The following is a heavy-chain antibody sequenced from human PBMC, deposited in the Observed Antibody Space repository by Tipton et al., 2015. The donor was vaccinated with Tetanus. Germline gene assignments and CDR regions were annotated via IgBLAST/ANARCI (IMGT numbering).Heavy chain of an antibody. Sequence: TLSLTCTVSGGSISSGDYYWSWIRQPPGKGLEWIGYIYYSGSTYYNPSLKSRVTISVDTSKNQFSLKLSSVTAADTAVYYCARHPRKRITMIVVGSRFDPWGQGTLVTVSS. J-gene: IGHJ5*02. V-gene: IGHV4-30-4*01. CDR1: GGSISSGDYY. D-gene: IGHD3-22*01. CDR2: IYYSGST. CDR3: ARHPRKRITMIVVGSRFDP.